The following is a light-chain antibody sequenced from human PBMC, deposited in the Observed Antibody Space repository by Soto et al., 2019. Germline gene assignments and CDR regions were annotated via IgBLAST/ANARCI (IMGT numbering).Light chain of an antibody. CDR3: LQDYNYPLT. CDR2: AAS. CDR1: QDIRGD. J-gene: IGKJ4*01. V-gene: IGKV1-6*01. Sequence: AIQMTHFPSSLSASVGDRVTITCRASQDIRGDLGWYQQRPGKAPKLLIYAASSLQSGVPSRFSGSGSGTDFTLTISSLQPEDFATYYCLQDYNYPLTFGGGTKVDI.